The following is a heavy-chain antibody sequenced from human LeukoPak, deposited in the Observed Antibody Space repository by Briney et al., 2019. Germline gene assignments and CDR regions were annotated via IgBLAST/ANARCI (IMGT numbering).Heavy chain of an antibody. V-gene: IGHV3-66*01. J-gene: IGHJ4*02. CDR1: GFTVSSNY. CDR3: ARASGIAAAGSYFDY. D-gene: IGHD6-13*01. CDR2: IYSGGST. Sequence: PGGSLRLSCAASGFTVSSNYMSWVRQAPGKGLEWVSVIYSGGSTYYADSVKGRFTISRDNSKNTLYLQMNSLRAEDTAVYYCARASGIAAAGSYFDYWGQGTLVTVSS.